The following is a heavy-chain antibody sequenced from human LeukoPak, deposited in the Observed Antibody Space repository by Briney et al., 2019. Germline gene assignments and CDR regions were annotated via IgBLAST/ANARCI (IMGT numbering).Heavy chain of an antibody. Sequence: ASVKVSCKASGYTFTGYYMHWVRQAPGQGLERMGGINPNSGGTNYAQKFQGRVTMTRDTSISTAYMELSRLRSDDTAVYYCARVATHILTGYRFDYWGQGTLVTVSS. D-gene: IGHD3-9*01. CDR1: GYTFTGYY. J-gene: IGHJ4*02. CDR3: ARVATHILTGYRFDY. CDR2: INPNSGGT. V-gene: IGHV1-2*02.